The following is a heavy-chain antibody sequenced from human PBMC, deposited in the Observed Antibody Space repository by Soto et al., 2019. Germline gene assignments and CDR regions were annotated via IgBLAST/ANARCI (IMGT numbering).Heavy chain of an antibody. D-gene: IGHD6-13*01. CDR3: AKVLTSSSWYVMGY. V-gene: IGHV3-23*01. CDR2: ISGSGGGT. CDR1: GFTFSSYA. J-gene: IGHJ4*02. Sequence: EVQLLESGGGLVQPGKSLSLSCAASGFTFSSYAMSWLRQAPGKGLEWVSTISGSGGGTYYADSVKGRFTISRDNSKNTLYLQMNSLRAEDTAIYYCAKVLTSSSWYVMGYWGQGTLVTVSS.